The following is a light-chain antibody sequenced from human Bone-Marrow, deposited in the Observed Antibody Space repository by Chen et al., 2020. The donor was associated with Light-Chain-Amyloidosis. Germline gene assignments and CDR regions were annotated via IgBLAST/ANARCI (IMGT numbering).Light chain of an antibody. CDR1: SSNIGRNY. CDR3: GSWYITLYAGHVA. J-gene: IGLJ2*01. Sequence: QSVLTRPPSVSEAQGQTVPISCSGTSSNIGRNYGSWYQVFPGTGPKLLMYENDKRPSRIPDRFSGTNDGTSATLDITGLQTVDEAYYYCGSWYITLYAGHVAFGAGTKITVL. V-gene: IGLV1-51*01. CDR2: END.